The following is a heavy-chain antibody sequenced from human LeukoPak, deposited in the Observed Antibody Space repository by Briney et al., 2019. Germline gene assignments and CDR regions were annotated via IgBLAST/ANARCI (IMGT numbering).Heavy chain of an antibody. J-gene: IGHJ5*02. Sequence: ASVKVSCKASGYTFTSYYMHWVRQAPGQGLEWMGIINPSGGSTSYAQKFQGRVTMTRDTSISTAYMELSRLRSDDTAVYYCARNNWNDGGTWFDPWGQGTLVTVSS. V-gene: IGHV1-46*01. CDR2: INPSGGST. CDR3: ARNNWNDGGTWFDP. CDR1: GYTFTSYY. D-gene: IGHD1-1*01.